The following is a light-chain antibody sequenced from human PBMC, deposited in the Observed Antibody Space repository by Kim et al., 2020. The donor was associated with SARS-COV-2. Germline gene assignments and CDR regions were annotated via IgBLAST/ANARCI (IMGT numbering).Light chain of an antibody. CDR1: QSLSSN. V-gene: IGKV3-15*01. Sequence: SPGERATLSCRASQSLSSNLAWYQQKPGQAPRLLIYGASTRATGVPTRFSGSGSGTDFTLTISSLQSEDFAVYYCQQYYNWPPLTFGGGTKVDIK. J-gene: IGKJ4*01. CDR2: GAS. CDR3: QQYYNWPPLT.